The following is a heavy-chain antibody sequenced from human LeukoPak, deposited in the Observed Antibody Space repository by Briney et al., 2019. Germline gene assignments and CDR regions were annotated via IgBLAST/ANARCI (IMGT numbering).Heavy chain of an antibody. J-gene: IGHJ3*02. D-gene: IGHD6-19*01. V-gene: IGHV1-18*03. CDR2: TSPYNGNT. Sequence: ASVKVSCKASGYTFTNYPITWVRQAPGQGLEWMGWTSPYNGNTNYAQKLQGRVTMTTDTSTSTAYMELRSLRSDDMAVYFCARAQRQWYTSDAFDIWGQGTMVTVPS. CDR1: GYTFTNYP. CDR3: ARAQRQWYTSDAFDI.